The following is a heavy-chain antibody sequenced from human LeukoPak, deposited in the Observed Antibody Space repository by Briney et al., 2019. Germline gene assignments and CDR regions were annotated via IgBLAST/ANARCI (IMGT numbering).Heavy chain of an antibody. J-gene: IGHJ4*02. CDR2: IYPGDSDT. Sequence: GESLQISCKGFGYSFTNYWIGWVRQMPGKGLEWMGIIYPGDSDTRYSPSFQGQVTISADKSIGTAYLQWGSLKASDTAMYYCARRADSSAYYTYWGQGTLVTVSS. CDR1: GYSFTNYW. CDR3: ARRADSSAYYTY. V-gene: IGHV5-51*01. D-gene: IGHD3-22*01.